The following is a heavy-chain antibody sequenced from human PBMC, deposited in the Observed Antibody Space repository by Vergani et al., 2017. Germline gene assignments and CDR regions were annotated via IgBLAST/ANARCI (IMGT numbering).Heavy chain of an antibody. Sequence: EVQLVESGGGLVQPGGSLRLSCAASGFTFSSYWMHWVRQAPGKGLVWVSRINSDGSSTSYADSVKGRFTISRDNAKNSLYLQMNSLRAEDTAVYYCARTVRQQPYYMDVWGKGTTVTVSS. J-gene: IGHJ6*03. CDR2: INSDGSST. D-gene: IGHD6-13*01. CDR3: ARTVRQQPYYMDV. V-gene: IGHV3-74*01. CDR1: GFTFSSYW.